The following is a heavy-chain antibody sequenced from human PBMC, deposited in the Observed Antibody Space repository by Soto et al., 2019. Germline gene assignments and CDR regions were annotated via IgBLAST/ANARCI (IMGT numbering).Heavy chain of an antibody. CDR3: GKGGRQWLVTSDFNY. CDR1: GFTFSDYA. V-gene: IGHV3-30*18. J-gene: IGHJ4*02. CDR2: VSHDGRNT. Sequence: VQLVESGGGVVQPGRSLRLSCAASGFTFSDYAMHWLRQAPGKGLEWVAVVSHDGRNTHYADSVKGRFTISRDSSKNTVSLEMTSLRAEDTAVYYCGKGGRQWLVTSDFNYWGQGALGTVSS. D-gene: IGHD6-19*01.